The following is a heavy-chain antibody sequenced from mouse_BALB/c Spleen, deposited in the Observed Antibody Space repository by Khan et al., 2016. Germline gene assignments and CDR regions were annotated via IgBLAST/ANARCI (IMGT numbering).Heavy chain of an antibody. CDR2: IHYSGST. CDR3: ARLRRVYAMDY. D-gene: IGHD2-12*01. J-gene: IGHJ4*01. V-gene: IGHV3-1*02. CDR1: GFSITSDYS. Sequence: LESGPDLVKPSQSLSLTCTVTGFSITSDYSWHWIRQFPGNKLEWMGYIHYSGSTNYNPSFKNRISIARDTSKNQFFLKLNSVTTEDTATYYCARLRRVYAMDYWGQGTSVTVSS.